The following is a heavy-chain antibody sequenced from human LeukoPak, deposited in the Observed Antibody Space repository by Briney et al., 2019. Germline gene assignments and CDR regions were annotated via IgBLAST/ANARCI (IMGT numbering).Heavy chain of an antibody. V-gene: IGHV4-61*02. Sequence: SETLSLTCTVSGGSISSGSYYWSWIRQPAGKGLEWIGRIYTSGSTNYNPSLKSRVTISVDTSKNQFSLKLSSVTAADTAVYYCASSRRTVTTPYDAFDIWGQGTMVTVSS. CDR2: IYTSGST. CDR3: ASSRRTVTTPYDAFDI. CDR1: GGSISSGSYY. J-gene: IGHJ3*02. D-gene: IGHD4-11*01.